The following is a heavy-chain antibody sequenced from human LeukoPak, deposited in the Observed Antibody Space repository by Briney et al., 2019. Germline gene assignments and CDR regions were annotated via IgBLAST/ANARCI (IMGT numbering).Heavy chain of an antibody. J-gene: IGHJ4*02. D-gene: IGHD5/OR15-5a*01. CDR1: GFTFSSYA. CDR3: AKAGLSQYYFDY. Sequence: GGSLRLSCAASGFTFSSYAMSWVRQAPGKGLEWVSAISGSGGSTYYADSVKDRFTISRDNSKNTLYLQMNSLRAEDTAVYYCAKAGLSQYYFDYWAREPWSPSPQ. CDR2: ISGSGGST. V-gene: IGHV3-23*01.